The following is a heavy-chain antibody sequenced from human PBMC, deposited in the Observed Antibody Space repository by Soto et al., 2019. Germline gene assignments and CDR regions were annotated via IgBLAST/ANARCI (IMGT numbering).Heavy chain of an antibody. CDR3: VFGSWNQYFFDH. D-gene: IGHD6-13*01. Sequence: PGGSLRLSCTTSGFTFTSYSMHWVRQAPGKGLEWVATFWYDASAQRYADSVKGRFTISRDPSRGTVYLLMDSLRTDDTAVYYCVFGSWNQYFFDHRGQEILVTVSS. V-gene: IGHV3-33*08. J-gene: IGHJ4*02. CDR2: FWYDASAQ. CDR1: GFTFTSYS.